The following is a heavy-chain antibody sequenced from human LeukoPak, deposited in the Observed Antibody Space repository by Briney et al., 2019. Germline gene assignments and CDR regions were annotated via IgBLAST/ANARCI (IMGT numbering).Heavy chain of an antibody. CDR3: ARRHCSGGSCYVDN. CDR1: GGSISGSY. D-gene: IGHD2-15*01. V-gene: IGHV4-59*01. J-gene: IGHJ4*02. CDR2: IYYSGST. Sequence: SSETLSLTCSVSGGSISGSYWTWIRQLPGKGLEWIGYIYYSGSTNYNPSLKSRVTISVDTSKNQFSLKLSSVTAADTAVYYCARRHCSGGSCYVDNWGQGTLVTVSS.